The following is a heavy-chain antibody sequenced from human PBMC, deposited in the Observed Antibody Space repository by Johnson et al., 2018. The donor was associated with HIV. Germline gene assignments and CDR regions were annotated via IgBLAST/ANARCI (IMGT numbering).Heavy chain of an antibody. D-gene: IGHD6-6*01. Sequence: VQLVESGGGLVQPGGSLRLSCAASGFTVSSNYMSWVRQAPGKGLEWVSVIYSGGSTYYADSVKGRFTISRDNSKNTLYLQMNSLRAEDTAVYYCARGERSSSGVDAFDIWGQGTMVTVSS. CDR2: IYSGGST. CDR1: GFTVSSNY. J-gene: IGHJ3*02. CDR3: ARGERSSSGVDAFDI. V-gene: IGHV3-66*01.